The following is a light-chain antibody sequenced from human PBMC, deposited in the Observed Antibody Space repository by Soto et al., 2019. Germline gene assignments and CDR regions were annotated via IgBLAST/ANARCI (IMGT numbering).Light chain of an antibody. J-gene: IGKJ1*01. Sequence: DIVLPQSPGTLSLSPGERATLSCRSSQSVSSNYVAWYQQKPDQAPRLVIYDVSGRATGIPDRFSGSGSGTDFTITISRLEPEESAVYYCQQYGISPTFGQGTKVEIK. CDR3: QQYGISPT. CDR1: QSVSSNY. CDR2: DVS. V-gene: IGKV3-20*01.